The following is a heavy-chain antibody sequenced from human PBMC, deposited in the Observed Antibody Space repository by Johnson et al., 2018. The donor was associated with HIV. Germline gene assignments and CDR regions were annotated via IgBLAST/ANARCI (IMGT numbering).Heavy chain of an antibody. J-gene: IGHJ3*02. D-gene: IGHD1-26*01. CDR1: GFTFNRYG. CDR3: AKESKWESRTPHAFDI. CDR2: IRYDGNSK. V-gene: IGHV3-30*02. Sequence: QVQPVESAGGVVQPAGSLRLPCAASGFTFNRYGLAWVRQAPGKGLERVAFIRYDGNSKYYTDSVTGRLTVSRDNSKNTLYLQMKSLRPEDTAVYYCAKESKWESRTPHAFDIWGQGTMVTVSS.